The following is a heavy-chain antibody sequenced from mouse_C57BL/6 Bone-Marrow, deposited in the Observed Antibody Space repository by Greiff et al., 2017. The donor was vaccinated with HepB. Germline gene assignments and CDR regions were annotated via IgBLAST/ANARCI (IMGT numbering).Heavy chain of an antibody. CDR3: ATGYYDYDVDFFDY. Sequence: VQLVESGAELARPGASVKMSCKASGYTFTSYTMHWVKQRPGQGLEWIGYINPSSGYTKYNQKFKDKATLTADKSSSTAYMQLSSLTSEDSAVYYCATGYYDYDVDFFDYWGQGTTLTVSS. CDR2: INPSSGYT. V-gene: IGHV1-4*01. D-gene: IGHD2-4*01. CDR1: GYTFTSYT. J-gene: IGHJ2*01.